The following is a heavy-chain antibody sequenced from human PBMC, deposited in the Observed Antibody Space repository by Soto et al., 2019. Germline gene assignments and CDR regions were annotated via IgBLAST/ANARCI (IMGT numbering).Heavy chain of an antibody. V-gene: IGHV4-39*01. CDR1: CGSITSISYY. Sequence: PSETLSLTCTVSCGSITSISYYWGWIRQPPGKCLEWIGNIYYIGIXXYNPSLKXXVTISVDTSKXQFSLXLISVTSADKXVYYCMLGSGWKDFDYWCQGTLVTVSS. CDR3: MLGSGWKDFDY. D-gene: IGHD3-22*01. J-gene: IGHJ4*02. CDR2: IYYIGIX.